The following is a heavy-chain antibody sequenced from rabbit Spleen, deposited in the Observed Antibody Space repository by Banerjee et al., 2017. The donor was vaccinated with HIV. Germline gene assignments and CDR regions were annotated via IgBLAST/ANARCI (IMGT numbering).Heavy chain of an antibody. J-gene: IGHJ4*01. CDR3: ARDGTGGSYFAL. Sequence: QLEESGGGLVQPEGSLTLTCTASGFTLSNYYMNWVRQAPGKGLEWIGYIDPVFGITYYANWVNGRFSISRENAQNTVFLQMTSLTAADTATYFCARDGTGGSYFALWGQGTLVTVS. V-gene: IGHV1S7*01. D-gene: IGHD8-1*01. CDR1: GFTLSNYY. CDR2: IDPVFGIT.